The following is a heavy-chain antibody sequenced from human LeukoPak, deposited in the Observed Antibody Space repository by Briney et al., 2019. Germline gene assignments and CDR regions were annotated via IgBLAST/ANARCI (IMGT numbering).Heavy chain of an antibody. V-gene: IGHV4-59*01. Sequence: SETLSLTCTVCGGSIFGYYWSWIRQPPGKGLEWIGYIYYSGSTNYNPSLKSRVTISVDTSKNQLSLRLTSMTAADTAVYYCARVDYTTSSPYLLPDYWGQGTLVTVSS. J-gene: IGHJ4*02. CDR3: ARVDYTTSSPYLLPDY. CDR1: GGSIFGYY. D-gene: IGHD6-6*01. CDR2: IYYSGST.